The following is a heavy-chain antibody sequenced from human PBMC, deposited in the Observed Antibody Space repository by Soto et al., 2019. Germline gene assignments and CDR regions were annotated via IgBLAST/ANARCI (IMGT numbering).Heavy chain of an antibody. CDR1: GGSIRSSSYF. CDR2: IYYSGST. D-gene: IGHD2-15*01. V-gene: IGHV4-39*01. Sequence: PSGTLSLTCTVSGGSIRSSSYFLGRVRPPPRRGMEWIGSIYYSGSTYCNPSLKSRVTRSVDTPKNQVSMKLSSVTAADTAVYYCAYGGCSGGSCYRKYLQHWGRGTLVSVSS. CDR3: AYGGCSGGSCYRKYLQH. J-gene: IGHJ1*01.